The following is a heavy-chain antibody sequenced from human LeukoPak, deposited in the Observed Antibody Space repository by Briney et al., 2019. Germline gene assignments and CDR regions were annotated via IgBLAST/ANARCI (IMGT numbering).Heavy chain of an antibody. CDR2: INPKSGGT. V-gene: IGHV1-2*02. D-gene: IGHD6-19*01. Sequence: ASVKVSCKASGYTFTGYYMHWVRQAPGQGLEWMGWINPKSGGTNYAQKFQGRVTMTRDTSISTAYMELSGLRSDDTAVYYCARHYSSGWYPDWGQGTLVTVSS. J-gene: IGHJ4*02. CDR1: GYTFTGYY. CDR3: ARHYSSGWYPD.